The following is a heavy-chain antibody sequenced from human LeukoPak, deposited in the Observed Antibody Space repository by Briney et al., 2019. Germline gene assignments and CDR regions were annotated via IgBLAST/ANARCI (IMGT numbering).Heavy chain of an antibody. D-gene: IGHD2-2*02. Sequence: NPSETLSLTCTVSGYSISSGYYWGWIRQPPGKGLEWIGEINHSGSTNYNPSLKSRVTISVDTSKNQFSLKLSSVTAADTAVYYCARDDCSSTSCYRKGVYFQHWGQGTLVTVSS. CDR3: ARDDCSSTSCYRKGVYFQH. V-gene: IGHV4-38-2*02. CDR1: GYSISSGYY. J-gene: IGHJ1*01. CDR2: INHSGST.